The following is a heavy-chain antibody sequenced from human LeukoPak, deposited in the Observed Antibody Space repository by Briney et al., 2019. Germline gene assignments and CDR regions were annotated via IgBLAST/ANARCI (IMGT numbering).Heavy chain of an antibody. CDR2: INHSGST. Sequence: SETLSLTCTVSGGSISSSSYYWSWIRQPPGKGLEWIGEINHSGSTNYNPSLKSRVTISVDTSKNQFSLKLSSVTAADTAVYYCARGSNWNYPPEVYYYYYYMDVWGKGTTVTVSS. V-gene: IGHV4-39*07. J-gene: IGHJ6*03. D-gene: IGHD1-7*01. CDR3: ARGSNWNYPPEVYYYYYYMDV. CDR1: GGSISSSSYY.